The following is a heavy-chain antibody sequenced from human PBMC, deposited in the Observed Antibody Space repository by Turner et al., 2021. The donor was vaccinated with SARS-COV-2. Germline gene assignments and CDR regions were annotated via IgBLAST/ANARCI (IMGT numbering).Heavy chain of an antibody. CDR1: GYTLIELS. V-gene: IGHV1-24*01. CDR2: FDPKDGET. Sequence: QVQLLQSGAEVKKPGASVKVSCKVSGYTLIELSMHWVRQAPGKGLEWMRGFDPKDGETIYAQKFQGRVTMTEDTSTDTAYMELSSLRSDDTAVYYCATAPGMTTTGWFDPWGQGTLVTVSS. D-gene: IGHD4-4*01. J-gene: IGHJ5*02. CDR3: ATAPGMTTTGWFDP.